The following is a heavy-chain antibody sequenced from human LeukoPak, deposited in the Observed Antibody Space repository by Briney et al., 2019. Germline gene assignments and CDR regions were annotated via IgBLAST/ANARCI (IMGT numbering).Heavy chain of an antibody. CDR2: ISSSSSTI. V-gene: IGHV3-48*04. J-gene: IGHJ5*02. CDR1: GFTFSSYR. Sequence: GGSLRLSCAASGFTFSSYRMNWVRQAPGKGLEWVSYISSSSSTIYYADSVKGRFTISRDNAKNSLYLQMNSLRAEDTAVYYCARDSSTMGFDPWGQGTLVTVSS. CDR3: ARDSSTMGFDP. D-gene: IGHD3-10*01.